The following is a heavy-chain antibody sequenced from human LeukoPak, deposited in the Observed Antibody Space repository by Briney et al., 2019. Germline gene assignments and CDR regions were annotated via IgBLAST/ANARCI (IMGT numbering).Heavy chain of an antibody. CDR2: IRHDGSNE. V-gene: IGHV3-30*02. J-gene: IGHJ4*02. CDR3: AQLVYATGWYGLVY. Sequence: GGSLRLSCAASGFTFSSYSMHWVRQAPGRGLEGVAFIRHDGSNEFYADSVKGRFTISRDNSKNTMYLQMDSLRAEDTALYYCAQLVYATGWYGLVYWGQGTLVTVSS. CDR1: GFTFSSYS. D-gene: IGHD6-19*01.